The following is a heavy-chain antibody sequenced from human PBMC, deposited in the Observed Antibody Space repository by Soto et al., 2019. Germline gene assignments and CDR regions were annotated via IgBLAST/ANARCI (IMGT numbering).Heavy chain of an antibody. CDR2: IYYSGST. CDR3: ARVHGYCSSTSCLGHAFDI. J-gene: IGHJ3*02. V-gene: IGHV4-39*01. D-gene: IGHD2-2*01. CDR1: GGSISSSSYY. Sequence: SETLSLTCTVYGGSISSSSYYWGWIRQPPGKGLEWIGSIYYSGSTYYNPSLKSRVTISVDTSKNQFSLKLSSVTAADTAVYYCARVHGYCSSTSCLGHAFDIWGQGTMVTVSS.